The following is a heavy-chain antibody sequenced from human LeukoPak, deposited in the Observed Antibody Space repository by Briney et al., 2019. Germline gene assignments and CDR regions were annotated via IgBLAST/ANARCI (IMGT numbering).Heavy chain of an antibody. V-gene: IGHV3-53*01. Sequence: GGSLRLSCAASGFTVSTNYMSWVRQAPGKGLEWVSILYSGGSTYYAVSVMGRFTISRDSSKNTLYLQMSSLTAEDTAVYYCATAVASSGLFHYWGQGTLVTVSS. CDR1: GFTVSTNY. J-gene: IGHJ4*02. CDR2: LYSGGST. D-gene: IGHD6-13*01. CDR3: ATAVASSGLFHY.